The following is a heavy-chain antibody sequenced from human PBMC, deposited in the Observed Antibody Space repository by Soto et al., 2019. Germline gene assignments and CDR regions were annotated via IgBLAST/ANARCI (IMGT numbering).Heavy chain of an antibody. Sequence: WETLSLTCTVSGGSISYYYWGWIRQHPGKGLEWIGSIYYSGNPHYNPSLKSRVTISVDTSMNQFSLNLDSVTAVDSAVYYCVRGGYVHAFDYWGQGALVTVSS. D-gene: IGHD5-12*01. CDR2: IYYSGNP. CDR3: VRGGYVHAFDY. CDR1: GGSISYYY. V-gene: IGHV4-59*01. J-gene: IGHJ4*02.